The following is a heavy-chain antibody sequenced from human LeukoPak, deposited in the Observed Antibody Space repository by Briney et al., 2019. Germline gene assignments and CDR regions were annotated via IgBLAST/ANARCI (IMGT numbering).Heavy chain of an antibody. V-gene: IGHV3-21*01. CDR2: ISGAGTFI. Sequence: PGGSLRLSCAASGFTFTSYAMNWVRQAPGAGLEWVASISGAGTFIYYADSVKGRFTISRDNTKNSLYLQMNGLRAEDTAVYYCTRSSMAALAVDSWSQGTLVTVSS. CDR1: GFTFTSYA. D-gene: IGHD6-6*01. J-gene: IGHJ4*02. CDR3: TRSSMAALAVDS.